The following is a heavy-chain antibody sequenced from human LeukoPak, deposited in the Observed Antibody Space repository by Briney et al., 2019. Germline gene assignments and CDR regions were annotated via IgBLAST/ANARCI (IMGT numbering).Heavy chain of an antibody. Sequence: GGSLRLSCAASGFAFNNYAMTWVRQAPGKGLEWVSNINDNGGQRHYADSVKGRFTISRDNSKNMMFLQMDSLRAEDTAVYYCAKTQWKVGATDYFDYWGQGILVTVSS. CDR1: GFAFNNYA. D-gene: IGHD1-26*01. J-gene: IGHJ4*02. V-gene: IGHV3-23*01. CDR3: AKTQWKVGATDYFDY. CDR2: INDNGGQR.